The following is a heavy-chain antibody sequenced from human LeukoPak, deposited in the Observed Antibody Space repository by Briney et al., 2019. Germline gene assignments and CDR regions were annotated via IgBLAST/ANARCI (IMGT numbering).Heavy chain of an antibody. Sequence: SETLSLTCTVSGGSISSYYWSWIRQPPGKGLEWIGCIYYSGSTNYNPSLKSRVTISVDTSKNQFSLKLSSVTAADTAVYYCARVSGDYSGIDYWGQGTLVTVSS. J-gene: IGHJ4*02. CDR1: GGSISSYY. V-gene: IGHV4-59*01. CDR2: IYYSGST. CDR3: ARVSGDYSGIDY. D-gene: IGHD4-11*01.